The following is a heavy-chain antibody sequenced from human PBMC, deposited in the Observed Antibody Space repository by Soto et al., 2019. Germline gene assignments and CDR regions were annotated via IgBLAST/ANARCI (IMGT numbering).Heavy chain of an antibody. V-gene: IGHV3-23*01. CDR2: ISGNSGTT. CDR3: AKGRAIAVFGVITPFGS. Sequence: EVQLLESGGDFKQPGGSLRLSCEGAGFNFRNYALNWVRQAPGKRLEWVSVISGNSGTTYYAASVKGRFTISRDNSMKTLYLQMNSLRADDTAVYYCAKGRAIAVFGVITPFGSWGQGTLVIVSS. CDR1: GFNFRNYA. D-gene: IGHD3-3*01. J-gene: IGHJ4*02.